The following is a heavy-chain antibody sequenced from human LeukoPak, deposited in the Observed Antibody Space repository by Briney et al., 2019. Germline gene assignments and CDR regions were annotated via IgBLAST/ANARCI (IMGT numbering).Heavy chain of an antibody. CDR3: ARGGSSGPFGY. CDR2: IGTAGDT. D-gene: IGHD1-26*01. Sequence: GGSLRLSCAASGFTFSSYDMHWVRQTTGRGLEWVSGIGTAGDTYYLGSVKGRFTISRENAKNSLYLQMNSLRAGDTAVYYCARGGSSGPFGYWGQGTLVTVSS. J-gene: IGHJ4*02. CDR1: GFTFSSYD. V-gene: IGHV3-13*01.